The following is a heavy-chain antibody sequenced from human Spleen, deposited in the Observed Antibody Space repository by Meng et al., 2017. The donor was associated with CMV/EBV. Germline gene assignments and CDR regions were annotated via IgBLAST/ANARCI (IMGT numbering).Heavy chain of an antibody. D-gene: IGHD4-11*01. CDR3: ARASHSNPAPDY. V-gene: IGHV3-30*02. CDR2: IRSDGSDK. J-gene: IGHJ4*02. Sequence: GESLKISCAASGFTFRSYGMHWVRQAPGKGLEWVAFIRSDGSDKYYGVSVRGRFTISRDTSKSILYLEMNSLRVEDTAVYYCARASHSNPAPDYWGQGTLVTVSS. CDR1: GFTFRSYG.